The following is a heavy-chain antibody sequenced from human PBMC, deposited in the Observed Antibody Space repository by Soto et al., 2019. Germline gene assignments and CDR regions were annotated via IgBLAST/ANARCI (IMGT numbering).Heavy chain of an antibody. CDR2: INHSGST. V-gene: IGHV4-34*01. CDR1: GGSFSDYY. J-gene: IGHJ5*02. Sequence: SETLSLTCAVYGGSFSDYYWSWIRQPPGKGLEWIGEINHSGSTNYNPSLKSRVTISVDTSKNQFSLKLSSVTAADTAVYYCARGPAILRYFDWLSKNWFDPWGQGTLVTVSS. D-gene: IGHD3-9*01. CDR3: ARGPAILRYFDWLSKNWFDP.